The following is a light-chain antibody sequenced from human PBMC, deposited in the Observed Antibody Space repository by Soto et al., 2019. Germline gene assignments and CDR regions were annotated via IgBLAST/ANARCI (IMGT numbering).Light chain of an antibody. Sequence: IQIPKTPSKLYASVGDRVSITCRTSQTISSWLAWYQQKPGKAPKLLIYKASTLKSGVPSRFRGNGSGTEFTLTSGFLQTDDFAPYCSHLYNILSDPFAEGTKVDIK. CDR3: HLYNILSDP. CDR2: KAS. CDR1: QTISSW. J-gene: IGKJ1*01. V-gene: IGKV1-5*03.